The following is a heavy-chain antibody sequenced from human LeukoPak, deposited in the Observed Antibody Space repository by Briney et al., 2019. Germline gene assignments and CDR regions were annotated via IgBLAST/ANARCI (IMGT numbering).Heavy chain of an antibody. Sequence: SETLSLTCTVSGGSISSYYWSWIRQPPGKGLEWIGYIYDSGSTNYNPSPKSRVTISVDTSKNQFSLKLSSVTAADTAVYYCARSLVGATTGYDYWGQGTLVTVSS. CDR1: GGSISSYY. D-gene: IGHD1-26*01. J-gene: IGHJ4*02. V-gene: IGHV4-59*01. CDR2: IYDSGST. CDR3: ARSLVGATTGYDY.